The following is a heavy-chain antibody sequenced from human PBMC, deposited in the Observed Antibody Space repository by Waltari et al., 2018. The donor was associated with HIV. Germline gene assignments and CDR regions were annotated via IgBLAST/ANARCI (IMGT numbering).Heavy chain of an antibody. CDR2: ISRSSDYI. V-gene: IGHV3-21*01. D-gene: IGHD4-17*01. CDR1: GFSFSRYD. Sequence: EVQLVESGGGLAKPGGSRRLSCAASGFSFSRYDMNWVRQAPGKGRGWIAYISRSSDYIYYADSIKGRFTISRDNAKNSVFLHMDNLRDVDTAVYYCTATVTTRGTFDYWGQGTAVPVS. CDR3: TATVTTRGTFDY. J-gene: IGHJ4*02.